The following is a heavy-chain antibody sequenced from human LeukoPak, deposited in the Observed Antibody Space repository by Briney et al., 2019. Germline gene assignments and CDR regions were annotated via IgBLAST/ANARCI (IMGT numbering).Heavy chain of an antibody. V-gene: IGHV1-69*04. D-gene: IGHD4-17*01. J-gene: IGHJ4*02. Sequence: GASVKVSCKASGGTFSSYAISWVRQAPGQGLEWMGRIITILGIANYAQKFQGRVTITADKSTSTAYMELSSLRSEDTAVYYCARAYGDYEVAFDYWGQGTLVTVSS. CDR2: IITILGIA. CDR3: ARAYGDYEVAFDY. CDR1: GGTFSSYA.